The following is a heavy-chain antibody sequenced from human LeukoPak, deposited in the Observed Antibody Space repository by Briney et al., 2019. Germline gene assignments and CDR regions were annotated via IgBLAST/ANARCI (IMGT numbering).Heavy chain of an antibody. D-gene: IGHD3-10*01. J-gene: IGHJ5*02. CDR3: ARLATYYYGSGSPLNWFDP. CDR2: IIPIFGTA. Sequence: SVKVSCKASGGTFSSYAISWVRQAPGQGLEWMGGIIPIFGTANYAQKFQGRVTITADESTSTAYMELSSLRSEDTAVYYCARLATYYYGSGSPLNWFDPWGQGTLVTVSS. V-gene: IGHV1-69*13. CDR1: GGTFSSYA.